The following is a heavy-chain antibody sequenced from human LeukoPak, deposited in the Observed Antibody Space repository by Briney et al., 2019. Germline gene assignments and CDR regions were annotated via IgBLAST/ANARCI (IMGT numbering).Heavy chain of an antibody. CDR1: GGSISRYY. V-gene: IGHV4-59*12. D-gene: IGHD6-19*01. CDR2: ISYTGST. J-gene: IGHJ4*02. CDR3: ARGRGRQWLSFEYRSGDLFDY. Sequence: SETLSLTCTVSGGSISRYYWSWIRQPPGKGLEWIGYISYTGSTNYNPSLKSRVTISVDTSKNQFSLKLSSVTAADTAVYYCARGRGRQWLSFEYRSGDLFDYWGQGTLVTVSS.